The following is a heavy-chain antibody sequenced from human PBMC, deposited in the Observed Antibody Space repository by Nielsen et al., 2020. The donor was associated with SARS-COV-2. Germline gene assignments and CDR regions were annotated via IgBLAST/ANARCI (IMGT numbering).Heavy chain of an antibody. CDR3: ARATGDGSTWSESFHR. D-gene: IGHD6-19*01. CDR1: GYTFTKYG. V-gene: IGHV1-18*04. CDR2: ISGNSDSA. J-gene: IGHJ1*01. Sequence: ASVKVSCKASGYTFTKYGISWVRQAPGQGLEWMGWISGNSDSAKYVKKFLGRVIMTTDTSTSTAYLEVRSLRSDDTAVYYCARATGDGSTWSESFHRWGQGTLVIVSS.